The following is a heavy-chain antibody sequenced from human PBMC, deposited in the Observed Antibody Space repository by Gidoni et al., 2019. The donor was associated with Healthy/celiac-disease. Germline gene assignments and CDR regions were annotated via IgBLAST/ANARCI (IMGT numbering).Heavy chain of an antibody. D-gene: IGHD3-3*01. V-gene: IGHV4-59*01. Sequence: QVQLQESGPGLVKPSETLSLTCTVSGGSISSYYWSWIRQPPGKGLEWIGYIYYSGSTNYNPSLKSRVTISVDTSKNQFSLKLSSVTAADTAVYYCARESRGDFWSGEYGMDVWGQGTTVTVSS. CDR1: GGSISSYY. J-gene: IGHJ6*02. CDR2: IYYSGST. CDR3: ARESRGDFWSGEYGMDV.